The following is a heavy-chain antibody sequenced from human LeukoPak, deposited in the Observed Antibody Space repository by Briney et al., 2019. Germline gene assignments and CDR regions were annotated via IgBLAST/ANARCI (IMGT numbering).Heavy chain of an antibody. V-gene: IGHV4-34*01. J-gene: IGHJ4*02. CDR1: GGSFSGYY. D-gene: IGHD3-16*01. CDR2: INHSGST. Sequence: PSETLSLTCAVYGGSFSGYYWSWIRQPPGKGLEWIGEINHSGSTNYNPSLKSRVTISVDTSKNQFSLKLSSVTAADTAVYYCARDLWGGNYFDYWGQGTLVTVSS. CDR3: ARDLWGGNYFDY.